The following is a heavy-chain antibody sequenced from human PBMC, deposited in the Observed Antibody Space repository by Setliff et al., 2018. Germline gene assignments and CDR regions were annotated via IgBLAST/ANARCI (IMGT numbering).Heavy chain of an antibody. CDR2: INQDGSAK. V-gene: IGHV3-7*01. CDR1: GFTFSSLW. D-gene: IGHD2-21*01. J-gene: IGHJ3*02. Sequence: PGGSLRLSCAASGFTFSSLWMSWVRQAPGRGLEWVANINQDGSAKYYVDSVRGRFTISRDNAKDSLYLQMNSLRAEDTAVYYCARGGGGHIVVATFGFDIWGQGTKVT. CDR3: ARGGGGHIVVATFGFDI.